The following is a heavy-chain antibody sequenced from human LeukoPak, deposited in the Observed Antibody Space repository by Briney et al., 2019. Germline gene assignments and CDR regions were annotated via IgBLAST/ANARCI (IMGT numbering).Heavy chain of an antibody. CDR2: IIPIFGIA. V-gene: IGHV1-69*04. Sequence: GASVTVSCKASGGTFSSYAISWVRQAPGQGLEWMGRIIPIFGIANYAQKFQGRVTITADKSTSTAYMELSSLRSEDTAVYYCARGSSSWFNWFDPWGQGTLVTVSS. CDR1: GGTFSSYA. D-gene: IGHD6-13*01. J-gene: IGHJ5*02. CDR3: ARGSSSWFNWFDP.